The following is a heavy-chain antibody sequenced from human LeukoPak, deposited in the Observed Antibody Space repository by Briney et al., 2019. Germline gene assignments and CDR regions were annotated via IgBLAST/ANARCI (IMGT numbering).Heavy chain of an antibody. V-gene: IGHV3-48*03. Sequence: GGSLRLSCAASGFAFRTYEMNRVRQAPGKGLEWISYISSSGNSVLYADSVKGRFTISRDNAKDSLYLQMNSLRAEDTAIYYCAKDRGSLEPFDFWGQGTLVTVSS. D-gene: IGHD1-1*01. J-gene: IGHJ4*02. CDR1: GFAFRTYE. CDR2: ISSSGNSV. CDR3: AKDRGSLEPFDF.